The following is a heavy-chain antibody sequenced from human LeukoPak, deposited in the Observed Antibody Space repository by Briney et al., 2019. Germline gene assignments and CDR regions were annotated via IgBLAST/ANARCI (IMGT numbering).Heavy chain of an antibody. CDR3: ARGTGSCYSLGY. Sequence: GGSLRLSCAASGFTFSSYWMHWVRQAPGKGLVWVSRINSDGSSTSYADSVKGRFTISRDNAKNTLYLQMDSLRAEDTAMYYCARGTGSCYSLGYWGQGTLVTVSS. CDR1: GFTFSSYW. D-gene: IGHD2-21*02. J-gene: IGHJ4*02. V-gene: IGHV3-74*01. CDR2: INSDGSST.